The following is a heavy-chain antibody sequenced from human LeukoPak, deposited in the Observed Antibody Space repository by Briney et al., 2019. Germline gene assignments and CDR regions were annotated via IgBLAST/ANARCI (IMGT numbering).Heavy chain of an antibody. V-gene: IGHV3-74*01. D-gene: IGHD3-16*01. J-gene: IGHJ6*03. CDR2: INSDGSST. CDR1: GFTFSSYW. Sequence: QPGGSLRLSCAASGFTFSSYWMHWVRQAPGKGLVWVSRINSDGSSTSYADSVKGRFTISRDNAKNTLYLQMNSLRAEDTAVYDCASWGRGFTQDYYYYYMDVWGKGTTVTVSS. CDR3: ASWGRGFTQDYYYYYMDV.